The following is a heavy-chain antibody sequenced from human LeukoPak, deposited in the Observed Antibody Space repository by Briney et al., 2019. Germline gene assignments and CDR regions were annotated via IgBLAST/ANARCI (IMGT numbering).Heavy chain of an antibody. CDR3: ARSSDYQGSKRVLGHY. Sequence: PSETLSLTCTVSGGSISSNSHYWGWIRQPPGKGLEWIGSIYSSGTTYYNPSLRSRLTISADTSKNLFSLKLGSVAAADTAVYYCARSSDYQGSKRVLGHYWGQGTLVTVSS. CDR2: IYSSGTT. D-gene: IGHD3-10*01. J-gene: IGHJ4*02. V-gene: IGHV4-39*01. CDR1: GGSISSNSHY.